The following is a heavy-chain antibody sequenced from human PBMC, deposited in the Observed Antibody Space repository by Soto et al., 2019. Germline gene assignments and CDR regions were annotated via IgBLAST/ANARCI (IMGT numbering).Heavy chain of an antibody. CDR1: GGSISSSGYY. J-gene: IGHJ4*02. D-gene: IGHD2-2*01. CDR2: IYYSGST. Sequence: PSETLSLTCTVSGGSISSSGYYWGWIRQPPGKGLEWIGSIYYSGSTYYNPSLKSRVTISVDTSKNQFSLKLSSVTAADTAVYYCARLPYCSSTSCYSGYLFYFDYWGQGTLVTVSS. V-gene: IGHV4-39*01. CDR3: ARLPYCSSTSCYSGYLFYFDY.